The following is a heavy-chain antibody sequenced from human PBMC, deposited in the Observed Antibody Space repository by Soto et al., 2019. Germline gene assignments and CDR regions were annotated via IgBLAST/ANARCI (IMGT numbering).Heavy chain of an antibody. CDR2: IWYDGSNK. CDR3: ARDYCSSTSCHLYYYYYYGMDV. CDR1: GFTFSSYG. V-gene: IGHV3-33*01. J-gene: IGHJ6*02. Sequence: PGGSLRLSCAASGFTFSSYGMHWVRQAPGKGLEWVTVIWYDGSNKYYADSVKGRFTISRDNSKNTLYLQMNSLRAEDTAVYYCARDYCSSTSCHLYYYYYYGMDVWGQGTTVTVSS. D-gene: IGHD2-2*01.